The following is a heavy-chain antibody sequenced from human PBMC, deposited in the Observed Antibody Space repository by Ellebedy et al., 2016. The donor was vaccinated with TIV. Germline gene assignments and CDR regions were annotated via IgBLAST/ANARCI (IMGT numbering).Heavy chain of an antibody. J-gene: IGHJ4*02. CDR3: AIGTGATFNY. Sequence: SVKVSCKASAGTFISYAISWLRQAPGQGLEWMGRIIPILGIANYAQKFQDRVTITADKSTSTAYMELSSLRSEDTAVYYCAIGTGATFNYWGQGTLVTVSS. D-gene: IGHD1-26*01. V-gene: IGHV1-69*04. CDR2: IIPILGIA. CDR1: AGTFISYA.